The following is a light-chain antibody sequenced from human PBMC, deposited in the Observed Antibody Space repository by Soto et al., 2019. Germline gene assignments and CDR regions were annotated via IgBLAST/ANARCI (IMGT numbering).Light chain of an antibody. CDR3: QQYGSLPT. CDR1: QSVSSIY. CDR2: GAS. V-gene: IGKV3-20*01. Sequence: EIVLTQSPGTLSLSPGERATLSCRASQSVSSIYLAWYQQKPGQAPRLLISGASSRATDIPDRFSGSWSGTDFTLTISRLEPEDFAVYYCQQYGSLPTFGQGTKVDIK. J-gene: IGKJ1*01.